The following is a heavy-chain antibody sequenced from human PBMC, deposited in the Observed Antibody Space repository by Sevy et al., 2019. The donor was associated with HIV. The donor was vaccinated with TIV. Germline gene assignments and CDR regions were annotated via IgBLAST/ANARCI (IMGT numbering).Heavy chain of an antibody. CDR1: GFTFSSYW. CDR3: AGEVSVEGGWGGYRYGVLNWFDP. Sequence: GGSLRLSCAASGFTFSSYWMSWVRQAPGKGLEWVANIKQDGSEKYYVDSVKGRFTISRDNAKNSLYLQMNSLRAEDTAVYYCAGEVSVEGGWGGYRYGVLNWFDPWGQGTLVTVSS. D-gene: IGHD3-16*02. CDR2: IKQDGSEK. V-gene: IGHV3-7*03. J-gene: IGHJ5*02.